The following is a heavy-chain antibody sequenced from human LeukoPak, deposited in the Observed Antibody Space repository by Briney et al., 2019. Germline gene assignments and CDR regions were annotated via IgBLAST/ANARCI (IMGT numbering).Heavy chain of an antibody. CDR1: GGSISSGSYY. J-gene: IGHJ4*02. CDR2: IYYSGST. V-gene: IGHV4-61*01. CDR3: ARNFWTYYFDY. D-gene: IGHD3/OR15-3a*01. Sequence: SQTLSLTCTVSGGSISSGSYYWSWIRQPPGKGLEWIGYIYYSGSTNYNPSLKSRVTISVDTSKNQFSLKLSSVTAADTAVYYCARNFWTYYFDYWGQGTLVTVSS.